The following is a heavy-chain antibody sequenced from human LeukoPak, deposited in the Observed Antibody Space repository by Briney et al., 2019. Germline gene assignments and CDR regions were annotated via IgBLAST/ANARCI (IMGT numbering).Heavy chain of an antibody. Sequence: SLRLSCAASGFTFDDYAMHWVRQAPGKGLEWVSGISWNSGSIGYADSVKGRFTISRDNAKNSLYLQMNSLRAEDTAVYYCARYYYDPLPHFDYWGQGTLVTVSS. J-gene: IGHJ4*02. CDR3: ARYYYDPLPHFDY. CDR1: GFTFDDYA. D-gene: IGHD3-22*01. CDR2: ISWNSGSI. V-gene: IGHV3-9*01.